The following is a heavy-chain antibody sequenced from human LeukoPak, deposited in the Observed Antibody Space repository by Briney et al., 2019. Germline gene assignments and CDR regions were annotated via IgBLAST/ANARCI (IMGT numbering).Heavy chain of an antibody. D-gene: IGHD6-13*01. CDR2: IGGSGGST. CDR3: ARGEGYAAATFGAFDI. CDR1: GFTFSNYA. Sequence: GGSLRLSCAASGFTFSNYAMNWVRQAPGKGLEWVSAIGGSGGSTYFADSVKGRFTISRDNSKSTLHLQMNSLRAEDTAVYYCARGEGYAAATFGAFDIWGQGTMVTVSS. J-gene: IGHJ3*02. V-gene: IGHV3-23*01.